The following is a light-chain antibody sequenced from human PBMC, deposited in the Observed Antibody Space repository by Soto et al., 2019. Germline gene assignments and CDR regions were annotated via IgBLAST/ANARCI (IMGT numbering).Light chain of an antibody. Sequence: QSVLTQPPSASGTPGQTIALSCSGGSSNIGSHTVNWYQQLPGTAPRLLIYSNTQRPSGGPDRFSGSKSGTSASLAISGLQSEYEGDYYCAAWDDSLNGVVFGGGTKVTVL. CDR3: AAWDDSLNGVV. CDR1: SSNIGSHT. V-gene: IGLV1-44*01. J-gene: IGLJ2*01. CDR2: SNT.